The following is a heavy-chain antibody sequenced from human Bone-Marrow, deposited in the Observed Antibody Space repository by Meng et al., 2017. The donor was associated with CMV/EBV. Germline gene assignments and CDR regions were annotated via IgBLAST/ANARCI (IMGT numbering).Heavy chain of an antibody. CDR1: GVSISSSSYY. CDR3: ARGYSYALN. D-gene: IGHD5-18*01. J-gene: IGHJ4*02. V-gene: IGHV4-39*07. Sequence: SEPLSLTCTVSGVSISSSSYYWGWIRQPPGKGLEWIGNIYSSGNTNYNPSLKSRVTTSVDTSKNQFSLKLSSVTAADTAVYYCARGYSYALNWGQGTLVTVSS. CDR2: IYSSGNT.